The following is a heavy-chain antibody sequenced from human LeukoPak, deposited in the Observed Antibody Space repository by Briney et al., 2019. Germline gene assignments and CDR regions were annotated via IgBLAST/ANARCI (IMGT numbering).Heavy chain of an antibody. CDR1: GFTFNTYA. V-gene: IGHV3-23*01. Sequence: GESLKISCAASGFTFNTYAMNWVRQAPGKGLEWVSAISGSGSSTYYADSVKGRFTTSRDNSKNTLFLQVNSLRAEDTAVYYCAKSPSGSPYYFDYWGQGTLVTVSS. CDR3: AKSPSGSPYYFDY. CDR2: ISGSGSST. J-gene: IGHJ4*02. D-gene: IGHD1-26*01.